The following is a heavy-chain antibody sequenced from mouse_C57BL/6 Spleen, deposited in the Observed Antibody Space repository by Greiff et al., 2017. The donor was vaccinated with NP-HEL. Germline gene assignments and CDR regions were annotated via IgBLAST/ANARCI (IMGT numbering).Heavy chain of an antibody. J-gene: IGHJ4*01. V-gene: IGHV1-61*01. Sequence: VKLQQPGAELVRPGSSVKLSCKASGYTFTSYWMDWVKQRPGQGLEWIGNIYPSDSETHYNQKFKDKATLTVDKSSSTAYMQLSSLTSEDSAVYYCARRYGYAMDYWGQGTSVTVSS. D-gene: IGHD2-14*01. CDR3: ARRYGYAMDY. CDR2: IYPSDSET. CDR1: GYTFTSYW.